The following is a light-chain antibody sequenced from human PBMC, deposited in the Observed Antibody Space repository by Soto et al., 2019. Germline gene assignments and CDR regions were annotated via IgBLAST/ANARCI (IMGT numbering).Light chain of an antibody. V-gene: IGLV2-14*01. J-gene: IGLJ1*01. CDR2: EVS. CDR3: SSYTSSSIDYV. CDR1: SIDVGSYNY. Sequence: QSALTQPASMSGSPGQSITISCTGTSIDVGSYNYVSWYQQHPGKAPKLMIYEVSNRPSGVSNRFSGSKSGNTASLTISGLQAEDEADYYCSSYTSSSIDYVFGTGTKLTVL.